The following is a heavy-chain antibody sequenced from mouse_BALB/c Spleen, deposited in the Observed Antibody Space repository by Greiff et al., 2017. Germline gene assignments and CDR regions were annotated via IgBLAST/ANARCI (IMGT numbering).Heavy chain of an antibody. CDR1: GFTFSSFG. V-gene: IGHV5-17*02. CDR2: ISSGSSTI. D-gene: IGHD2-4*01. Sequence: EVKLMESGGGLVQPGGSRKLSCAASGFTFSSFGMHWVRQAPEKGLEWVAYISSGSSTIYYADTVKGRFTISRDNPKNTLFLQMTSLRSEDTAMYYCARCYYDYDGYYFDYWGQGTTLTVSS. CDR3: ARCYYDYDGYYFDY. J-gene: IGHJ2*01.